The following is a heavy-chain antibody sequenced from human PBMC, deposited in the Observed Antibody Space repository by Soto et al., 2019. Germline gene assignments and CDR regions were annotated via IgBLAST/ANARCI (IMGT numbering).Heavy chain of an antibody. Sequence: PSETLSLTCTVSGGSISSSSYYWGWIRQPPGKGLEWIGSIYYSGSTYYNPSLKSRVTISVDTSKNQFSLKLSSVTAADTAVYYCARLTGGYYYYGMDVWGQGTTVTAP. D-gene: IGHD7-27*01. CDR1: GGSISSSSYY. V-gene: IGHV4-39*01. CDR3: ARLTGGYYYYGMDV. J-gene: IGHJ6*02. CDR2: IYYSGST.